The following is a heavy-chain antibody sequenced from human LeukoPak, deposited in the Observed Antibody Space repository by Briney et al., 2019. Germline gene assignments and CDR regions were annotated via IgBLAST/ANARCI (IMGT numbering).Heavy chain of an antibody. CDR1: GASVSSGTYF. CDR3: ARVGNWFDP. V-gene: IGHV4-61*01. CDR2: ISNSGST. J-gene: IGHJ5*02. Sequence: SETLSLTCTVSGASVSSGTYFWSWIRQPPGKGLEWVGYISNSGSTNYNPSLKSRVTISADTSKNQFSLKLSSVTAADTAVYYCARVGNWFDPWGQGTLVTVSS.